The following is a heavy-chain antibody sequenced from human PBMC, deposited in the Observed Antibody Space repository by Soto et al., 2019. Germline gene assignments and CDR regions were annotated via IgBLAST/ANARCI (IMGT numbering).Heavy chain of an antibody. D-gene: IGHD2-2*01. CDR3: ARLGGFCSSTSCYGFYGMDV. Sequence: QVQLQESGPGLVKPSETLSLTCTVSGGSISSGPYSWGWIRQPPGEGLEWIGTFHYSENTYYNPSRGSRVTRSVDTSKNQFSLKVTSVTVADTAMYYCARLGGFCSSTSCYGFYGMDVWGQGTTVIVSS. CDR2: FHYSENT. CDR1: GGSISSGPYS. J-gene: IGHJ6*02. V-gene: IGHV4-39*01.